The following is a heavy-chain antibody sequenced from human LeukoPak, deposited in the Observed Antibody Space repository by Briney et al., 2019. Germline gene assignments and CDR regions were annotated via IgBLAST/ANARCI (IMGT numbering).Heavy chain of an antibody. J-gene: IGHJ3*02. CDR1: GGSFSGYY. CDR3: ARFSRSGSYHDAFDI. CDR2: INHSGST. Sequence: PSETLSLTCAVYGGSFSGYYWSWIRQPPGKGLEWIGEINHSGSTNYNPSLKSRVTISVDTSKNQFSLKLSSVTAADTAVYYCARFSRSGSYHDAFDIWGQGTMVTVSS. D-gene: IGHD1-26*01. V-gene: IGHV4-34*01.